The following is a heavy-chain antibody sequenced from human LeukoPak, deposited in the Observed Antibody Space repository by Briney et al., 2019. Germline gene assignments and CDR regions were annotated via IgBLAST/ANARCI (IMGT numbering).Heavy chain of an antibody. D-gene: IGHD1-26*01. V-gene: IGHV1-18*01. CDR1: GYTFTSYG. CDR3: ARGPEGAG. CDR2: ISDYNGNT. J-gene: IGHJ4*02. Sequence: ASVKVSCKASGYTFTSYGIIWLRQAPGQGLEWMGWISDYNGNTNYGQKHQGRVTMTTDTATSTAYMELRSLRSDDTAVYCCARGPEGAGWGQGTLVTVSS.